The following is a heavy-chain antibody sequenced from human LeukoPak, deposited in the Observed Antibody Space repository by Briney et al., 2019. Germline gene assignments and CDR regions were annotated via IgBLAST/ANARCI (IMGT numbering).Heavy chain of an antibody. Sequence: PSETLSLTCTVSGASVSNASYYRSWIRQPPGKGLDWIGYVYYSGSTNYSPSLKSRVTVSVDTSKNQFSLKLTSVTAADTAVYYCARVRYGSGSYYFDNWGQGTLVTVSS. CDR1: GASVSNASYY. V-gene: IGHV4-61*01. D-gene: IGHD3-10*01. CDR3: ARVRYGSGSYYFDN. CDR2: VYYSGST. J-gene: IGHJ4*02.